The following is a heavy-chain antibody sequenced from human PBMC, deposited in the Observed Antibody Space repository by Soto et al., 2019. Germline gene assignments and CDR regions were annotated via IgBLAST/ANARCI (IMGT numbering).Heavy chain of an antibody. J-gene: IGHJ4*02. CDR1: GYTFTSYG. V-gene: IGHV1-18*04. D-gene: IGHD3-22*01. CDR3: ARDHTWSYYYDSSGSGYFDY. CDR2: ISAYNGNT. Sequence: ASVKVSCKASGYTFTSYGISWVRQAPGQGLEWMGWISAYNGNTNYAQKLQGRVTMTTDTSTSTAYMELRSLRSDETAVYYCARDHTWSYYYDSSGSGYFDYWGQGTLVTVS.